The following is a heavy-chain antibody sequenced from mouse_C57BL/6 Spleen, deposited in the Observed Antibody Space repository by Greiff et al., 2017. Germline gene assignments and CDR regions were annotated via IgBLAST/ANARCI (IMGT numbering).Heavy chain of an antibody. J-gene: IGHJ2*01. CDR3: ARRAYYSNYFDY. V-gene: IGHV1-61*01. CDR1: GYTFTSYW. D-gene: IGHD2-5*01. CDR2: IYPSDSET. Sequence: VQLQQSGAELVRPGSSVKLSCKASGYTFTSYWMDWVKQRPGQGLEWIGNIYPSDSETHYNQKFKDKATLTVDKSSSTAYMQLSSLTSEDSAVYCCARRAYYSNYFDYWGQGTTLTVSS.